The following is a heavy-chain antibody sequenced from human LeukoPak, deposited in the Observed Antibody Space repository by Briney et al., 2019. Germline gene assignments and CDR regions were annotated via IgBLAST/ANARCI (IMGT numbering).Heavy chain of an antibody. Sequence: SVKVSCKASGGTFSSYAISWARQAPGQGLEWMGGIIPIFGTANYAQKFQGRVTITADESTSTAYMELSSLRSEDTAVYYCARHNKPGYSSGWQPVDYWGRGTLVTVSS. CDR1: GGTFSSYA. CDR3: ARHNKPGYSSGWQPVDY. CDR2: IIPIFGTA. J-gene: IGHJ4*02. V-gene: IGHV1-69*01. D-gene: IGHD6-19*01.